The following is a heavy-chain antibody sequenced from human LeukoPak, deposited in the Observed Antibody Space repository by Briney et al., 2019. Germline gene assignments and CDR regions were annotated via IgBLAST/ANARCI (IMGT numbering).Heavy chain of an antibody. Sequence: PGRSLRLSCAASGFTFSSYAMRWVRQAPGKGLEWVAVISYDGSNKYYADSVKGRFTISRDNSKNTLYLQMNSLRADDTAVYYCAKWGDYDVLTGYYVSDFWGQGTLVTVSS. CDR3: AKWGDYDVLTGYYVSDF. D-gene: IGHD3-9*01. V-gene: IGHV3-30*04. CDR2: ISYDGSNK. CDR1: GFTFSSYA. J-gene: IGHJ4*02.